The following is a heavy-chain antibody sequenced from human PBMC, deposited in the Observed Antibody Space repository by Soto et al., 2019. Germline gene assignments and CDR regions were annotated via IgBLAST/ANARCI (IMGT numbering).Heavy chain of an antibody. CDR1: GGSISSNSYY. J-gene: IGHJ3*01. Sequence: QLQLQASGPGLVKPSETLSLTCTVSGGSISSNSYYWAWIRQPPGKGLEWIGSIDYSGSTSYNPSLKSRVAIFVDTSKTQFSLKLSSEPAADTAVYYFAMTIAVRPKDPFDFWGLGTIVTDSS. CDR2: IDYSGST. CDR3: AMTIAVRPKDPFDF. V-gene: IGHV4-39*01. D-gene: IGHD6-6*01.